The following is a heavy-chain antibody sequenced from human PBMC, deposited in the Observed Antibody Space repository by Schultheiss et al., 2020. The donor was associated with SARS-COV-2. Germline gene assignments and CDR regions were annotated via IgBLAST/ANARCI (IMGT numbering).Heavy chain of an antibody. CDR2: IYASGST. CDR1: GGSISSGSYY. V-gene: IGHV4-61*02. J-gene: IGHJ6*03. Sequence: SETLSLTCTVSGGSISSGSYYWSWIRQPAGKGLEWIGRIYASGSTNYNPSLKSRVTISLDTSKNQFSLKLSSVTAADTAVYYCARVYGDVSLYYYYYYMDVWGKGTTVTVSS. D-gene: IGHD4-17*01. CDR3: ARVYGDVSLYYYYYYMDV.